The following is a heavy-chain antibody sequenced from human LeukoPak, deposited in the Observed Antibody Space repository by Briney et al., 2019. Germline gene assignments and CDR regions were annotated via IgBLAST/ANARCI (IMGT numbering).Heavy chain of an antibody. D-gene: IGHD5-18*01. Sequence: SVKVSCTASGGTFSSYAISWVRQAPGQGLEWMGGIIPIFGTANYAQKFQGRVTITADESTSTAYMELSSLRSEDTAVYYCARDRGGYSYGHYYYYYGMDVWGQGTTVTVSS. CDR3: ARDRGGYSYGHYYYYYGMDV. CDR2: IIPIFGTA. V-gene: IGHV1-69*13. J-gene: IGHJ6*02. CDR1: GGTFSSYA.